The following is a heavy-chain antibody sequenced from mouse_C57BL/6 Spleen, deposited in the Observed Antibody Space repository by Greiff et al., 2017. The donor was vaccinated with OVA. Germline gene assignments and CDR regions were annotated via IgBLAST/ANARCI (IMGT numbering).Heavy chain of an antibody. D-gene: IGHD3-2*02. CDR3: ARDSSGYPAGFAY. CDR2: IYPRDGST. Sequence: QVQLQQSGPELVKPGASVKLSCKASGYTFTSYDINWVKQRPGQGLAWIGWIYPRDGSTKYNEKFKGKATLTVDTSSSTAYMELHSLTSEDSAVYFCARDSSGYPAGFAYWGQGTLVTVSA. CDR1: GYTFTSYD. V-gene: IGHV1-85*01. J-gene: IGHJ3*01.